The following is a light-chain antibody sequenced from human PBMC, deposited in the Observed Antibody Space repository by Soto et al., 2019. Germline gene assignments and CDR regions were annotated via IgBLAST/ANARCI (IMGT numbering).Light chain of an antibody. CDR2: AAS. CDR1: QSISSY. J-gene: IGKJ1*01. Sequence: DIQMTQSPSSLSASVGDIVTITFRASQSISSYLNWYQQKPGKAPKLLIYAASSLQSGVPSRFSGSGSGTDFTLTISSLQPEDVATYYCQQSYSTPPTFGQGTKVDI. CDR3: QQSYSTPPT. V-gene: IGKV1-39*01.